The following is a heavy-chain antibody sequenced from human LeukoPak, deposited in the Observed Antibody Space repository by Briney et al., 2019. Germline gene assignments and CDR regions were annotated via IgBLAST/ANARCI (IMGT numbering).Heavy chain of an antibody. CDR2: IYTSGST. J-gene: IGHJ4*02. V-gene: IGHV4-4*07. Sequence: PETLSLTPTVSRGSTSSYYSRWIRQTARKGLEWIGRIYTSGSTNYNPSLKSRVTMSVDTSKNQFSLKLSSVTAADTAVYYCARDGSSWYPFDYWGQGTLVTVSS. CDR3: ARDGSSWYPFDY. D-gene: IGHD6-13*01. CDR1: RGSTSSYY.